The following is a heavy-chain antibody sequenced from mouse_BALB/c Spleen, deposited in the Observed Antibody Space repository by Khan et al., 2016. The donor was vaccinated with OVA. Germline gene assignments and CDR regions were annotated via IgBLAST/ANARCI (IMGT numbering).Heavy chain of an antibody. J-gene: IGHJ2*01. D-gene: IGHD2-14*01. CDR2: IYPGDGDT. V-gene: IGHV1-87*01. CDR3: ASYRYDYFDY. CDR1: GYTFTSYW. Sequence: QVQLKVSGAELARPGASVKLSCKSSGYTFTSYWMQWVKQRPGQGLEWIGAIYPGDGDTRYTQKFKGKATLTADKSSSTAYMQLSSLASEDSAVYYCASYRYDYFDYWGQGTTLTVSS.